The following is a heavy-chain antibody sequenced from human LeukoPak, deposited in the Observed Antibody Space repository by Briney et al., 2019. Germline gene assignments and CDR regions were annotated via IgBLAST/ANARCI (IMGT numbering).Heavy chain of an antibody. CDR1: GFPVSSNY. CDR3: ARVKSYYDSSGLDY. J-gene: IGHJ4*02. Sequence: PGGSLRLSCAASGFPVSSNYMSWVRQAPGKGLEWVSVIYSGGSTYYADSVKGRFTISRDNSKNTLYLQMNSLRAEDTAVYYCARVKSYYDSSGLDYWGQGTLVTVSS. CDR2: IYSGGST. V-gene: IGHV3-53*01. D-gene: IGHD3-22*01.